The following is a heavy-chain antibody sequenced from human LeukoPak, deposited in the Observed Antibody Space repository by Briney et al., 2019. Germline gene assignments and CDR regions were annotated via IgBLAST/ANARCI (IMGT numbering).Heavy chain of an antibody. V-gene: IGHV1-46*01. Sequence: ASVKVTCKASGYSFGSKSMHWVRQAPGQGLEWMAIIDPRGASTANARKFQGRVIVTMDTSTSTVYMELSSLTSEDTAVYYCARDGSWSFDYWGQGTLVTVSS. CDR1: GYSFGSKS. CDR2: IDPRGAST. CDR3: ARDGSWSFDY. J-gene: IGHJ4*02. D-gene: IGHD6-13*01.